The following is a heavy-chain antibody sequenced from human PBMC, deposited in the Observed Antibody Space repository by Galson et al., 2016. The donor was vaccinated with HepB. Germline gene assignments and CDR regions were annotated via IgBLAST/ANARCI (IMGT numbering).Heavy chain of an antibody. D-gene: IGHD2-15*01. V-gene: IGHV4-4*02. CDR1: GTSISRGNW. CDR3: ARDNVAVAANLDY. J-gene: IGHJ4*02. Sequence: TLSLTCTVSGTSISRGNWWTWVRHSPGNGLEGIGEVFHTGSTNYNPSLESRVSISVDTSENQFSLTLTSVTAAATAVYYCARDNVAVAANLDYWGQGTQVTVSS. CDR2: VFHTGST.